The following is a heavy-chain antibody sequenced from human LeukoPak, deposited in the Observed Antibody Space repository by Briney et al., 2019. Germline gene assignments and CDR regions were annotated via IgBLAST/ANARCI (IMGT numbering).Heavy chain of an antibody. J-gene: IGHJ4*02. V-gene: IGHV3-69-1*01. CDR3: ARDRMIVDY. Sequence: PGGSLRLSCAASGFTFSNYAVMWVRQAPGQGLEWVSAITSAGAPRYADSVKGRFTISRDNAKNSLYLQMNSLRAEDTAVYYCARDRMIVDYWGQGTLVTVSS. CDR2: ITSAGAP. CDR1: GFTFSNYA. D-gene: IGHD3-22*01.